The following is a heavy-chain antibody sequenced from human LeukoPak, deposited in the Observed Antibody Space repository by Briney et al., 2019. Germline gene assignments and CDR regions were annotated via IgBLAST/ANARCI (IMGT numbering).Heavy chain of an antibody. D-gene: IGHD4-11*01. Sequence: PSETLSLTCTVSGGSISSSRYDGGWLRQRPGKGLEWIGSMYYSGSTYYTPSLKSRVTISVDTSKNQFSLKLSSVTAADTAVYYCARVYYSNSPGDYMDVWGKGTTVTVSS. CDR2: MYYSGST. CDR1: GGSISSSRYD. CDR3: ARVYYSNSPGDYMDV. V-gene: IGHV4-39*07. J-gene: IGHJ6*03.